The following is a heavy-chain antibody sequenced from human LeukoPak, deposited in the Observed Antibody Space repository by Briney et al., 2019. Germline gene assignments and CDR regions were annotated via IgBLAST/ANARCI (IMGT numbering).Heavy chain of an antibody. D-gene: IGHD3-3*01. CDR1: GGSISSYY. V-gene: IGHV4-39*01. J-gene: IGHJ4*02. Sequence: SETLSLTCTVSGGSISSYYWGWIRQPPGKGLEWIGSIYYSGSTYYNPSLKSRVTISVDRSKNQFSLKLSSVTAADTAVYYCARRPAIFGVVIQYYFDYWGQGTLVTVSS. CDR3: ARRPAIFGVVIQYYFDY. CDR2: IYYSGST.